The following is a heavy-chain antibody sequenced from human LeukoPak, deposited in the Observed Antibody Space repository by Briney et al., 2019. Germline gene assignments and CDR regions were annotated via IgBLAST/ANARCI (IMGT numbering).Heavy chain of an antibody. Sequence: AGGSLRLSCAASGFTFSSYAMHWVRQAPGKRLEWVAVISYDGSNKYYADSVKGRFTISRDNSKNTLYLQMNSLRAEDTAVYYCARDYYDSSGYYYWFDPWGQGTLVTVSS. CDR3: ARDYYDSSGYYYWFDP. D-gene: IGHD3-22*01. V-gene: IGHV3-30*01. J-gene: IGHJ5*02. CDR1: GFTFSSYA. CDR2: ISYDGSNK.